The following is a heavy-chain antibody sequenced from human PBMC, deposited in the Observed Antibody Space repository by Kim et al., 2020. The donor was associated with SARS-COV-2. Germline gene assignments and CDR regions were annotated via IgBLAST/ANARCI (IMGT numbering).Heavy chain of an antibody. V-gene: IGHV4-39*01. D-gene: IGHD1-26*01. J-gene: IGHJ4*02. Sequence: HYNSSLQSRVSISVDRSKNQFSLKLSSVTAADLAVYYCARHSDSGSSPFDYWGQGTLVTVSS. CDR3: ARHSDSGSSPFDY.